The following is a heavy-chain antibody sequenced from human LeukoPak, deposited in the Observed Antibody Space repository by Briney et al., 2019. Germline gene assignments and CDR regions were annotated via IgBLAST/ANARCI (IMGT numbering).Heavy chain of an antibody. J-gene: IGHJ4*02. Sequence: GSLRLSCAASGFRVSNYWMSWVRQAPGQGLEWVANLKQDGSETDSVDSLKGRFTISRDNTKNSVYLQVNSLTPEDTAVYYCARIGYRSSSFDYWGQGTLVTVSS. CDR1: GFRVSNYW. D-gene: IGHD6-13*01. V-gene: IGHV3-7*01. CDR3: ARIGYRSSSFDY. CDR2: LKQDGSET.